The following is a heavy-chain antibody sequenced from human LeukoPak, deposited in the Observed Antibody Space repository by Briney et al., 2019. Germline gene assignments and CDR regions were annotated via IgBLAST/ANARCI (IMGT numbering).Heavy chain of an antibody. CDR2: ISANGGRT. CDR1: GFIIGDYA. V-gene: IGHV3-64D*06. D-gene: IGHD6-13*01. Sequence: GGSLRLSCSASGFIIGDYAMHWVRQAPGKGLEYVSAISANGGRTYYADSVKGRFTISRDTSKNTLYLQMSSLRAEDTAMYHCVKDLYKGDSASWYFFHYWGQGTLVTVSS. J-gene: IGHJ4*02. CDR3: VKDLYKGDSASWYFFHY.